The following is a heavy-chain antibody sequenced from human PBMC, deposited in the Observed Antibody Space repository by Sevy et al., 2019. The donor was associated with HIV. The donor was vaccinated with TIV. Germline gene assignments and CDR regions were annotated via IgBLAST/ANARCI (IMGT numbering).Heavy chain of an antibody. CDR1: GFTFGDYA. V-gene: IGHV3-49*03. Sequence: GVLRLSCTGSGFTFGDYAVSWLRQAPGKGLEWVGFIRSKTYGGTTEYAASVKGRFTISREESKSIAYLQMNSLKTEDTAVYYCTRVQGTISAYFYFGMDVWGQGTTVTVSS. CDR3: TRVQGTISAYFYFGMDV. D-gene: IGHD2-21*01. CDR2: IRSKTYGGTT. J-gene: IGHJ6*02.